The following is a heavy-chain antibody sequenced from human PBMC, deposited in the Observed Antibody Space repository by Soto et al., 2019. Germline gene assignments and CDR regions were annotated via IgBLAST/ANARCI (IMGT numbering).Heavy chain of an antibody. D-gene: IGHD1-1*01. Sequence: ASVKVSCKASGYTFTSYAMHWVRQAPGRRLEWMGWINAGNGNTKYSQKFQGRVTITRDTSASTAYMELSSLRSEDTAVYYCARAWAARTINWFDPWGQGTLVTVSS. CDR3: ARAWAARTINWFDP. CDR1: GYTFTSYA. V-gene: IGHV1-3*01. CDR2: INAGNGNT. J-gene: IGHJ5*02.